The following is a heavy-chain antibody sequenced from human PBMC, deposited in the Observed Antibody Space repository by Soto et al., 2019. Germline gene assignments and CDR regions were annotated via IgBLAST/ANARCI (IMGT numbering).Heavy chain of an antibody. V-gene: IGHV1-69*01. CDR3: ASHYYDSSGYYHYYYYGMDV. D-gene: IGHD3-22*01. CDR1: GGTFSSYA. CDR2: IIPIFGTA. J-gene: IGHJ6*02. Sequence: SVKDSCKASGGTFSSYAISWVRQAPVQGLEWMGGIIPIFGTANYAQKFQGRVTITADESTSTAYMELSSLRSEDTAVYYCASHYYDSSGYYHYYYYGMDVWGQGTTVTVSS.